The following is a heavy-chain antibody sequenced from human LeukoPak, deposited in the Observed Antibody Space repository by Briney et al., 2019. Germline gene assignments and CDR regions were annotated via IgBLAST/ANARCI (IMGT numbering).Heavy chain of an antibody. J-gene: IGHJ6*02. CDR2: INHSGST. CDR3: ARHRFGESSRGYYYGMDV. CDR1: GGSFSGYY. Sequence: PSETLSLTCAVYGGSFSGYYWSWIRQPPGKGLEWIGEINHSGSTNYNPSLKSRVTISVDTSKNQFSLKLSSVTAADTAVYYCARHRFGESSRGYYYGMDVWGQGTTVTVSS. D-gene: IGHD3-10*01. V-gene: IGHV4-34*01.